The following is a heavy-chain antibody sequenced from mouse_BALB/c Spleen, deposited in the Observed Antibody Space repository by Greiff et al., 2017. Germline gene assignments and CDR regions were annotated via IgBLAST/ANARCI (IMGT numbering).Heavy chain of an antibody. Sequence: QVTLNESGPGILQPSQTLSLTCSFSGFSLSTSGMSVGWIRQPSGKGLEWLAHIWWNDDKYYNPALKSRLTISKDTSNNQVFLKIASVVTADTATYYCARMGGLRREAYAMDYWGQGTSVTVSS. CDR1: GFSLSTSGMS. CDR2: IWWNDDK. CDR3: ARMGGLRREAYAMDY. J-gene: IGHJ4*01. V-gene: IGHV8-8*01. D-gene: IGHD2-4*01.